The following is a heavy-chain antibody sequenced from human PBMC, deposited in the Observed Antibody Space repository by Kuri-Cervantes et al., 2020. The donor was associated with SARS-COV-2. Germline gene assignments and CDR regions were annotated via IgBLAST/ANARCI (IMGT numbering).Heavy chain of an antibody. J-gene: IGHJ4*02. CDR1: GFTFSGHW. CDR3: ARRPRNYSNAGFDY. D-gene: IGHD4-11*01. V-gene: IGHV3-74*01. Sequence: GESLKISCAASGFTFSGHWIHWVRQAPGKGLVWVSRINPDGSYTNNADSVKGRFTLSRDNAKNMLFLQMNSLRAEDTAVYYCARRPRNYSNAGFDYWGQGTLVTVSS. CDR2: INPDGSYT.